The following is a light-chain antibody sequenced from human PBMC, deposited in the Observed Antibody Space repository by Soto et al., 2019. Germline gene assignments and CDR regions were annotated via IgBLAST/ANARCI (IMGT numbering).Light chain of an antibody. CDR3: QHSYSIPRT. CDR1: QSIAKS. J-gene: IGKJ1*01. CDR2: SAS. Sequence: DIQMTQSPSSLSASVGDRVTITCRASQSIAKSLNWYQQKPGKAPKLLIHSASTLQSGVPSRFSRGGTGTDFSLTTDSRPTQDLSTYYGQHSYSIPRTFGQGTKVEIK. V-gene: IGKV1-39*01.